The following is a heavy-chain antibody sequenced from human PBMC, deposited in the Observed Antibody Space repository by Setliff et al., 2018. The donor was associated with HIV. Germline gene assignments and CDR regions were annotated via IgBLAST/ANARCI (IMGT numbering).Heavy chain of an antibody. CDR1: GGTFSAYA. CDR2: IISILGTP. J-gene: IGHJ3*01. CDR3: ARDFHVLGYCSADSCPYDASDV. V-gene: IGHV1-69*04. Sequence: ASVKVSCKASGGTFSAYAVNWVRQAPGQGLEWMGRIISILGTPNYSHKFQGRVTITSDKSTTTTYMELSSLRSDDTAIYYCARDFHVLGYCSADSCPYDASDVWGQGTMVTVSS. D-gene: IGHD2-15*01.